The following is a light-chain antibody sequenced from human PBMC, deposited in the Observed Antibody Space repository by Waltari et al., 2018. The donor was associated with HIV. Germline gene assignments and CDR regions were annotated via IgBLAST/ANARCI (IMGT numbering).Light chain of an antibody. V-gene: IGKV3-15*01. J-gene: IGKJ1*01. CDR2: GAS. CDR3: QQYNGWPRT. Sequence: TQSPSFLSASVGDRVTITCRANQNIRAYLAWYQQKPGQAPSLLIYGASTRASGIPARFTGGGSGSDFTLTINSLQSEDCGLYYCQQYNGWPRTFGQGTKV. CDR1: QNIRAY.